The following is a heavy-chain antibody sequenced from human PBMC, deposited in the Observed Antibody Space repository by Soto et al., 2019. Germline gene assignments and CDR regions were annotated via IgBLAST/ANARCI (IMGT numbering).Heavy chain of an antibody. J-gene: IGHJ4*02. Sequence: QITLKESGPTLVKPTQNLTLTCSFSGFSLSTTGVGVGWIRQSPGKALEWLAIIYWDNDKRYSPSLKSRVTITKDTSKNQVVLTVTNMDPVDTGTYYCARSLWFGELHWGQGALVTVSS. D-gene: IGHD3-10*01. CDR2: IYWDNDK. CDR3: ARSLWFGELH. V-gene: IGHV2-5*02. CDR1: GFSLSTTGVG.